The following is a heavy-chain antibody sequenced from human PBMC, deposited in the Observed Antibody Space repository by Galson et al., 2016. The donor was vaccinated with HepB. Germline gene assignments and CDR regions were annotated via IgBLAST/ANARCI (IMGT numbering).Heavy chain of an antibody. Sequence: SLRLSCAASGFTFSSDAMSWVRQAPEKGLEWVSGISASGAGTYYADSVKGRFTISRDNFKNTLYLQMNSLRAEDTAVYYCAKIGQRTPHPDYWGQGTLVTVSS. CDR2: ISASGAGT. CDR3: AKIGQRTPHPDY. CDR1: GFTFSSDA. J-gene: IGHJ4*02. V-gene: IGHV3-23*01.